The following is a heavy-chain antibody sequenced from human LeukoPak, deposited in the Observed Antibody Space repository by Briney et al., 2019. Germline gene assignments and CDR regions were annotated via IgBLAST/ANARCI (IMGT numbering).Heavy chain of an antibody. CDR3: AGARAEYFQH. CDR2: IYTSGST. CDR1: GGSISSGSYY. Sequence: SETLSLTCTVAGGSISSGSYYWSWIRQPAGKGLEWIGRIYTSGSTNYNPSLKSRVTISVDTAKNQFSLKLSSVTAADTAVDYCAGARAEYFQHWGQGTLVTVSS. J-gene: IGHJ1*01. V-gene: IGHV4-61*02.